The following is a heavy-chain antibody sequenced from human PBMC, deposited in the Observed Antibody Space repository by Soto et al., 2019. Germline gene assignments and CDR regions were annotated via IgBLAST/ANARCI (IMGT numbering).Heavy chain of an antibody. CDR1: GFTFSDYY. Sequence: QVQLVESGGRLVRPGGSLRLSCAASGFTFSDYYMSWIRQAPGKGPEWLSYISSNGRYTTYAASVKGRYTISRDNAKNSLYLQINNLRAEDTAIYYCARDEPESQLGGYFDYWGQGTLVTVS. CDR2: ISSNGRYT. J-gene: IGHJ4*02. V-gene: IGHV3-11*05. D-gene: IGHD1-1*01. CDR3: ARDEPESQLGGYFDY.